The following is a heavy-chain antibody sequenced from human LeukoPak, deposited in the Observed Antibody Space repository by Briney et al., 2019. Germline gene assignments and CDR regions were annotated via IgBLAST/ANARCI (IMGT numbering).Heavy chain of an antibody. D-gene: IGHD3-3*01. CDR1: GFTFSSYA. CDR3: AKDFGKRITIFGVVIKRVYYYYGMDV. CDR2: ISGSGGST. J-gene: IGHJ6*02. V-gene: IGHV3-23*01. Sequence: GGSLSLSCAASGFTFSSYAMSWVRQAPGKGLEWVSAISGSGGSTYYADSVKGRFTISRDNSKNTLYLQMNSLRAEDTAVYYCAKDFGKRITIFGVVIKRVYYYYGMDVWGQGTTVTVSS.